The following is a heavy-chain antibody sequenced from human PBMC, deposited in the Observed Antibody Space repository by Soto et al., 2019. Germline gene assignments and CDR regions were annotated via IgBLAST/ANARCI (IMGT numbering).Heavy chain of an antibody. V-gene: IGHV1-69*13. Sequence: SVQGSCKVSGYTFTSYAMNWVRQAPGQRLEWMGGINPIFGNTKYAQKFQGRVTITADDSTSTAYMELSSLRSEDTAVYYCARVGEYSSSRGWFDPWVQGTLVTSPQ. D-gene: IGHD6-6*01. CDR2: INPIFGNT. CDR3: ARVGEYSSSRGWFDP. J-gene: IGHJ5*02. CDR1: GYTFTSYA.